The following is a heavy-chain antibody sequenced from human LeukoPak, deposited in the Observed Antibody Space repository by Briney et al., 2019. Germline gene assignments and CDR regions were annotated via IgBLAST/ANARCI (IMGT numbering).Heavy chain of an antibody. CDR2: IYYTGTT. D-gene: IGHD3-16*01. CDR1: GGSISGTYY. V-gene: IGHV4-59*08. J-gene: IGHJ3*01. Sequence: SETLSLTCTVSGGSISGTYYWSWIRQPLGKGLEWIGYIYYTGTTDSNPSLKSRVTISLDTSKNQFSLNLSSVTAADTAVYYCARRWVYDKRAFDAWGQGTTVTVSS. CDR3: ARRWVYDKRAFDA.